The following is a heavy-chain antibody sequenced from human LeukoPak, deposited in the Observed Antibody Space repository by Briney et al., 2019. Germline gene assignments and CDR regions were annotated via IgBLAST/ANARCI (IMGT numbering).Heavy chain of an antibody. CDR2: TNPNRGET. CDR3: TSVPRTAVAI. J-gene: IGHJ3*02. Sequence: GASVKVSCQASGYNFITYDINGVRQATGQGLGWLGYTNPNRGETVYAQKFQGRVTLTTDTSISTAFMELSSLTSVDTGIYYGTSVPRTAVAIWGQGTMVTVSS. CDR1: GYNFITYD. D-gene: IGHD6-19*01. V-gene: IGHV1-8*01.